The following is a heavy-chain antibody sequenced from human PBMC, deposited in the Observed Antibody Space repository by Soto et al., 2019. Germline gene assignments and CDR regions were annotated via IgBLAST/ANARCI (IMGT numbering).Heavy chain of an antibody. J-gene: IGHJ4*02. V-gene: IGHV1-69*13. CDR2: IIPIFGTA. D-gene: IGHD6-19*01. CDR1: GGTFSSYA. Sequence: SVKVSCKASGGTFSSYAISWVRQAPGQGLEWMGGIIPIFGTANYAQKFQGRVTITADESTSTAYMELSSLRSEDTAVYYCARPARSLAVAGYYDYWGKGTLV. CDR3: ARPARSLAVAGYYDY.